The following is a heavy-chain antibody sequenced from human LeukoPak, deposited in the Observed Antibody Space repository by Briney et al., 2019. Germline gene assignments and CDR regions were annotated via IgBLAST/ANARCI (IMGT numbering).Heavy chain of an antibody. CDR1: GGTFSNYA. J-gene: IGHJ4*02. CDR2: IIPIFGTG. V-gene: IGHV1-69*13. CDR3: ARDGSGSYYSPLWV. D-gene: IGHD3-10*01. Sequence: ASVKVSCKASGGTFSNYAISWVRQAPGQGLEWMGGIIPIFGTGNYAQKFQGRVTITADESTSTAYMELSSLRSEDTAVYYCARDGSGSYYSPLWVWGQGTLVTVSS.